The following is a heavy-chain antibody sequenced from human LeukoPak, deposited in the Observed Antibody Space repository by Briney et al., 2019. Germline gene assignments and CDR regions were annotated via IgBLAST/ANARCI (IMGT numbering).Heavy chain of an antibody. J-gene: IGHJ4*02. CDR2: IYYSGST. Sequence: SETLSLTRTVSGGSISSSSYYWGWIRHPPGKGLEWIGSIYYSGSTYYNPSLKSRVTISVDTSKNQFSLKLSSVTAADTAVYYCARGPYGAMPLEFDYWGQGTLVTVSS. CDR3: ARGPYGAMPLEFDY. V-gene: IGHV4-39*07. CDR1: GGSISSSSYY. D-gene: IGHD4-17*01.